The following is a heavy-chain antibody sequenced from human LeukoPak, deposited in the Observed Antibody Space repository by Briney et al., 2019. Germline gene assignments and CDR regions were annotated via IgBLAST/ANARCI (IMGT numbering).Heavy chain of an antibody. CDR2: ISYDGSNK. J-gene: IGHJ4*02. CDR1: GFTFSSYG. Sequence: GGSLRLSCAASGFTFSSYGMHWVRQAPGKGLEWVAVISYDGSNKYYADSVKGRFTISRDNSKNTLYLQMNSLRAEDTAVYYCAKETLYCSSTSCYSFFDYWGQGTLVTVSS. V-gene: IGHV3-30*18. CDR3: AKETLYCSSTSCYSFFDY. D-gene: IGHD2-2*01.